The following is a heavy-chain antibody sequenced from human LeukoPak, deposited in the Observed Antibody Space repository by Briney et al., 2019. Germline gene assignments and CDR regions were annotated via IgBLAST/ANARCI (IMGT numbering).Heavy chain of an antibody. CDR1: GGSISTSSYS. CDR2: IYYTGST. Sequence: PSETLSLTCTVSGGSISTSSYSWGWIRQPPGKGLEWIGTIYYTGSTNYNPSLKSRVTISVDTSKNQFSLKLNSVTAADTAVYYCARCRSSSWYLSPYNWFDPWGQGTLVTVSS. D-gene: IGHD6-13*01. V-gene: IGHV4-39*07. J-gene: IGHJ5*02. CDR3: ARCRSSSWYLSPYNWFDP.